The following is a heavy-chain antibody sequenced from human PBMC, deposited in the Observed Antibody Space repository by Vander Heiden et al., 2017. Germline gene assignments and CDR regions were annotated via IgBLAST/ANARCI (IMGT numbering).Heavy chain of an antibody. Sequence: EVQLLESGGGLVQPGGSLRLSCAASGFTFSIYAMSWVRQTPGKGLEWVSTITRNSDSAQYADSVKGHFTISRDNSKNTLYLQMNSLRAEDTAIYYCAKGIHCSGSRCYFDYWGQGTLVTVSS. D-gene: IGHD2-15*01. CDR1: GFTFSIYA. CDR3: AKGIHCSGSRCYFDY. J-gene: IGHJ4*02. CDR2: ITRNSDSA. V-gene: IGHV3-23*01.